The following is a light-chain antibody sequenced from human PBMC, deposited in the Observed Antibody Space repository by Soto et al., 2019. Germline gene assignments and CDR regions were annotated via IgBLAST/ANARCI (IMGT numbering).Light chain of an antibody. CDR3: QQSYGTPRS. V-gene: IGKV1-39*01. CDR1: QSISRY. J-gene: IGKJ4*01. Sequence: DIQMTQSPSSLSASEGDRVTLTCRASQSISRYLKWYQQKPGRAPKLLMYGASNLQNGVPSRFSGSGSGTDFTLTISNLQPEDFATYYCQQSYGTPRSFGGGTKVEIK. CDR2: GAS.